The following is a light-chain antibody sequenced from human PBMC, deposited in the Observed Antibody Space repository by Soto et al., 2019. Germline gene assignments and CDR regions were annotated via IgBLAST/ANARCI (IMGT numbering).Light chain of an antibody. CDR3: QQRDNWIT. Sequence: IQMTQSPSTLSGSIGDRVTIPCRASQTISSWLAWYQQKPGKAPKLLIYKASTLKSGVPSRFSGSGSGTEFTLTISSLEPEDFAVYYCQQRDNWITFGQGTRLEIK. CDR2: KAS. CDR1: QTISSW. V-gene: IGKV1-5*03. J-gene: IGKJ5*01.